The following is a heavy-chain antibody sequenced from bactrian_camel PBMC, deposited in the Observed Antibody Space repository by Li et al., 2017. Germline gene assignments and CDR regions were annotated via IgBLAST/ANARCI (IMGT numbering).Heavy chain of an antibody. CDR3: VRDAGQSRCSAGFCYCA. D-gene: IGHD2*01. CDR1: GFTFSRHD. J-gene: IGHJ4*01. Sequence: VQLVESGGGLVQPGESLRLSCVASGFTFSRHDMSWFRQAPGKEREGVARIATGSGNTYYADSVKGRFTISQDNAKNTVYLQMNRLNPEDTAVYYCVRDAGQSRCSAGFCYCAWGEGTQVTVS. CDR2: IATGSGNT. V-gene: IGHV3S40*01.